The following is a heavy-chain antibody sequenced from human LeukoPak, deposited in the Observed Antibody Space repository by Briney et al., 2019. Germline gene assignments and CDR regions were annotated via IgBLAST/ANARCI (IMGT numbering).Heavy chain of an antibody. Sequence: GGSLRLSCAAPGFTLNNNAMGWGGRGPGKGLGGVSTISGSGGSTYYADSVKGRFTISRDKSKNTLYLQMNSLRVEDTAVYYCAKDGYSGYDVFDCWGQGTLVTVSS. V-gene: IGHV3-23*01. J-gene: IGHJ4*02. CDR1: GFTLNNNA. CDR2: ISGSGGST. CDR3: AKDGYSGYDVFDC. D-gene: IGHD5-12*01.